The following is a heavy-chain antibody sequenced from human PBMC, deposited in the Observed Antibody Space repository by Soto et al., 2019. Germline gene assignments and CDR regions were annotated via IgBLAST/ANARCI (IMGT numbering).Heavy chain of an antibody. J-gene: IGHJ4*02. CDR1: GYTFTTYA. Sequence: ASVKVSCKASGYTFTTYAMQWVRQAPGQRLEWMGWINAGNGNTEYSQNFQGRVTFTRDTSASTAYMELSSLRSEDTAVYYCARVGGFCGGACYSYFDYWGQGTLVTVSS. CDR3: ARVGGFCGGACYSYFDY. CDR2: INAGNGNT. D-gene: IGHD2-21*01. V-gene: IGHV1-3*01.